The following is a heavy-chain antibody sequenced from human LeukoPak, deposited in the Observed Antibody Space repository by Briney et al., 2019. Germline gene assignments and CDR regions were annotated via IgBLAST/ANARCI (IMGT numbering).Heavy chain of an antibody. CDR2: IYHSGST. V-gene: IGHV4-30-2*01. Sequence: SSETLSLTCAVSGGSISSGGYSWSWIRQPPGKGLEWIGYIYHSGSTYYNPSLKSRVTISVDRTKNQFSLKLSSVTAADTAVYYCARTKGDYDHFDYWGQGTLVTVSS. CDR1: GGSISSGGYS. J-gene: IGHJ4*02. CDR3: ARTKGDYDHFDY. D-gene: IGHD4-17*01.